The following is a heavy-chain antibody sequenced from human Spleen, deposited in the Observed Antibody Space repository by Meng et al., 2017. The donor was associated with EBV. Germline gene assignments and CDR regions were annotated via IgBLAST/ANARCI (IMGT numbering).Heavy chain of an antibody. Sequence: QVQLQQWGAGRLKPSETLSPTCAVYGEVLSGYYWTWIRQPPGKGLEWIGEINHSGSTNYTPSLKSRVTISVDTSKNQFSLKLNSVTAADTAVYYCARWAGGVCFYCDYWGQGTLVTVSS. J-gene: IGHJ4*02. CDR1: GEVLSGYY. V-gene: IGHV4-34*01. CDR3: ARWAGGVCFYCDY. D-gene: IGHD2-8*02. CDR2: INHSGST.